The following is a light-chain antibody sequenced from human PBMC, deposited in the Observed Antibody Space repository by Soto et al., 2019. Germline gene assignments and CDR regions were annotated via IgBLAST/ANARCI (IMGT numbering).Light chain of an antibody. J-gene: IGLJ3*02. CDR2: KTN. CDR3: ASWDDSLNAWL. CDR1: SSNIGGNY. V-gene: IGLV1-47*01. Sequence: QSVLTQPPSASGTPGQRVTISCSGSSSNIGGNYIYWYRQLPETAPQLLIYKTNQRPSGVPDRFSGSKSGTSASLAISGLRSEDEGDYYCASWDDSLNAWLFGGGTKLTV.